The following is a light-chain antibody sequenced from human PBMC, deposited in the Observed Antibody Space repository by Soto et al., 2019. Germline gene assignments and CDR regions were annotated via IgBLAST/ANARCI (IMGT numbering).Light chain of an antibody. CDR1: QAITSW. CDR2: SAS. J-gene: IGKJ4*01. CDR3: QQTRSFPLT. V-gene: IGKV1-12*01. Sequence: DIHVTQSPSSVSASVGDRVTITCRASQAITSWLAWYQQKPGRAPKLLIYSASSLQSGAPSRFTCSGSGTDFTLTLTSLQPDDAAVYYCQQTRSFPLTFGGGTKVEI.